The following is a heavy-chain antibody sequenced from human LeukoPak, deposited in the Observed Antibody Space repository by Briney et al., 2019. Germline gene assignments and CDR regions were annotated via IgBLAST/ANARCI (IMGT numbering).Heavy chain of an antibody. CDR2: IYYSGST. D-gene: IGHD6-19*01. CDR1: GGSISSSSYY. V-gene: IGHV4-39*07. Sequence: SETLSLTCTVSGGSISSSSYYWGWIRQPPGKGLEWIGCIYYSGSTYYNPSLKSRVTISVDTSKNQFSLKLSSVTAADTAVYYCARATYPTRYSSGWYFDYWGQGTLVTVSS. J-gene: IGHJ4*02. CDR3: ARATYPTRYSSGWYFDY.